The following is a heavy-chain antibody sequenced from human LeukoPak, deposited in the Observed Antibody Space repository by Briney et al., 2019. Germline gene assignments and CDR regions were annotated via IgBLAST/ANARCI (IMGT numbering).Heavy chain of an antibody. D-gene: IGHD5-18*01. CDR1: GFTFSSYA. Sequence: GGSLRLSCAASGFTFSSYAMSWVCQAPGKGLEWVSAISGSGGSTYYADSVKGRFTISRDNSKNTLYLQMNSLRAEDTAVYYCAKGVGYSYGYGAPFDIWGQGTMVTVSS. CDR3: AKGVGYSYGYGAPFDI. CDR2: ISGSGGST. J-gene: IGHJ3*02. V-gene: IGHV3-23*01.